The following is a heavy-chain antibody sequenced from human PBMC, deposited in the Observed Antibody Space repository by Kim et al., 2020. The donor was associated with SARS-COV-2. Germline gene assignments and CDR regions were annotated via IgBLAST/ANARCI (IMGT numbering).Heavy chain of an antibody. CDR1: GYSFTSYW. J-gene: IGHJ3*02. V-gene: IGHV5-51*01. CDR3: SISDYGGNSGGAAFDI. Sequence: GESLKISCKGSGYSFTSYWIGWVRQMPGKGLEWMGIIYPGDSDTRYSPSFQGQVTISADKSISTAYLQWSSLKASDTAMYYCSISDYGGNSGGAAFDIWGQGTMVTVSS. D-gene: IGHD4-17*01. CDR2: IYPGDSDT.